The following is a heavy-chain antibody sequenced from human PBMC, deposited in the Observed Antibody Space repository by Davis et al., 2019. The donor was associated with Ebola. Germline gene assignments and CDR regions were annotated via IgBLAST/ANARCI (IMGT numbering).Heavy chain of an antibody. CDR1: GDRVSINSAG. CDR2: TYYNSKWFH. CDR3: ARGWQRSGMDV. D-gene: IGHD6-19*01. J-gene: IGHJ6*02. Sequence: HSQTLSLTCAISGDRVSINSAGWNWIRQSPSRGLEWLGRTYYNSKWFHDYAPSVKTRITINADTSKNLFSLQLSSVTPEDTAVYYCARGWQRSGMDVWGQGTTVTVSS. V-gene: IGHV6-1*01.